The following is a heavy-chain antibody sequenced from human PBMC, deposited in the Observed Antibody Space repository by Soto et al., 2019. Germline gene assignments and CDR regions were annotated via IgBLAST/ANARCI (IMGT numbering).Heavy chain of an antibody. CDR1: GYTFTSYY. D-gene: IGHD3-10*01. J-gene: IGHJ6*02. Sequence: GASVKVSCKASGYTFTSYYMHWVRQAPGQGLEWMGKINPSGGSTSYAQKFQGRVTMTRDTSTSTVYMELSSLRSEDTAVYYCARDQSGITMVRGVIGYYYYGMDVWGQGTTVTVSS. CDR2: INPSGGST. V-gene: IGHV1-46*01. CDR3: ARDQSGITMVRGVIGYYYYGMDV.